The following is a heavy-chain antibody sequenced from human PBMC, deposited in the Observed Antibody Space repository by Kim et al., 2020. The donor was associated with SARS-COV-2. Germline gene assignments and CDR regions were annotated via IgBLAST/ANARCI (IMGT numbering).Heavy chain of an antibody. Sequence: QKFQGRVTITADESTSTAYMELSSLRSEDTAVYYCARDLDSGYDSCWFDPWGQGTLVTVSS. J-gene: IGHJ5*02. CDR3: ARDLDSGYDSCWFDP. V-gene: IGHV1-69*01. D-gene: IGHD5-12*01.